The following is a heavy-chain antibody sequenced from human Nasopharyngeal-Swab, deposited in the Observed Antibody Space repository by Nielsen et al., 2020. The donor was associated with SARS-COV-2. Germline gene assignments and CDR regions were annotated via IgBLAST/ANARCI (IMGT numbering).Heavy chain of an antibody. CDR2: VKQDGTEK. J-gene: IGHJ4*02. D-gene: IGHD2/OR15-2a*01. Sequence: SCAASGFTFSPYWMTWVRQAPGKGLEWVANVKQDGTEKYFVDSAKGRFTISRDNAKNSLYLHMNSLRAEDTAVYYCARDEILDYWGQGTLVTVSS. CDR3: ARDEILDY. V-gene: IGHV3-7*01. CDR1: GFTFSPYW.